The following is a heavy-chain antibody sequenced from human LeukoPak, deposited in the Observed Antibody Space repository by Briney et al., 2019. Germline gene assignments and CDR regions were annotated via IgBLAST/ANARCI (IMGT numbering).Heavy chain of an antibody. CDR1: GFTVSSNY. D-gene: IGHD3-22*01. CDR3: ARGSLGSGYYYFDY. J-gene: IGHJ4*02. V-gene: IGHV3-53*01. CDR2: IYSGGST. Sequence: PGGSLRLSCAASGFTVSSNYMSWVRQAPGKGLEWVSVIYSGGSTYYADSVKGRFTISRDNFKNTLYLQVNSLRAEDTAVYYCARGSLGSGYYYFDYWGQGTLVTVSS.